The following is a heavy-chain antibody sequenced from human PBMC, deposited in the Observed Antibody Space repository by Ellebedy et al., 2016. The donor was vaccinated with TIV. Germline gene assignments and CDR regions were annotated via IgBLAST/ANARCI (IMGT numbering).Heavy chain of an antibody. D-gene: IGHD3-10*01. CDR3: ARGQGFGELLYSGMDV. J-gene: IGHJ6*02. CDR2: INPNSGGT. Sequence: AASVKVSCKASGYTFTGYYMHWVRQAPGQGLEWMGWINPNSGGTNYAQKFQGWVTMTRDTSISTAYMELSRLRSDDTAVYYCARGQGFGELLYSGMDVWGQGTTVTVSS. V-gene: IGHV1-2*04. CDR1: GYTFTGYY.